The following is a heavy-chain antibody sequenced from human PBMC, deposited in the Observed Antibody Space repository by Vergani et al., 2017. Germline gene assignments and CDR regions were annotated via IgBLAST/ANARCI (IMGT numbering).Heavy chain of an antibody. CDR2: IWYDGSNK. V-gene: IGHV3-33*08. CDR3: ARARFLGPQELVY. J-gene: IGHJ4*02. Sequence: VDLVESGGGLAQPGGSLRLSCEASGITFWKFGMHWVRQGPGKGLEWVAVIWYDGSNKYYADSVKGRFTISRDNSKNTLYLQMNSLRAEDTAVYYCARARFLGPQELVYWGQGTLVTVSS. D-gene: IGHD3-10*01. CDR1: GITFWKFG.